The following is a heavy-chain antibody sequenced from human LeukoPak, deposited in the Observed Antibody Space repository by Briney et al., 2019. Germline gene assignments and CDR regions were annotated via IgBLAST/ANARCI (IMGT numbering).Heavy chain of an antibody. V-gene: IGHV3-48*01. CDR1: GFTFSSYS. D-gene: IGHD6-13*01. Sequence: GGSLRLSCAASGFTFSSYSMNWVRQAPGKGLEWVSYISSSSSTIYYADSVKGRFTISRDNAENSLYLQMNSLRAEDTAVYYCARDPSSWYYYYMDVWGKGTTVTVSS. J-gene: IGHJ6*03. CDR2: ISSSSSTI. CDR3: ARDPSSWYYYYMDV.